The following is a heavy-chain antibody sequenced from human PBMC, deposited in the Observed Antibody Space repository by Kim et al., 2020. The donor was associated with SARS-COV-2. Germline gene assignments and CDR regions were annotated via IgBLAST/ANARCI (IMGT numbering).Heavy chain of an antibody. V-gene: IGHV3-30*07. J-gene: IGHJ5*02. CDR3: ARDFIAVRPGWFDP. Sequence: YSVKGRFTISRDNSKNTMYLQMSSLTADDTAMYYCARDFIAVRPGWFDPWGQGTLVTVSS. D-gene: IGHD6-6*01.